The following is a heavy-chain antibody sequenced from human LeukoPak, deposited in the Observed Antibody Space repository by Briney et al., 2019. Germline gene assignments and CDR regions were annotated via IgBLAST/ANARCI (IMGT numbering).Heavy chain of an antibody. CDR2: ISGSGGST. CDR1: GFTFSSYA. J-gene: IGHJ4*02. D-gene: IGHD3-9*01. V-gene: IGHV3-23*01. CDR3: AKAGYFDWLSYFDY. Sequence: GGSLRLSCAASGFTFSSYAMSWVRQAPGKGLEWVSAISGSGGSTYYADSVKGRFTIPRDNSKNTLYLQMNSLRAEDTAVYYCAKAGYFDWLSYFDYWGQGTLVTVSS.